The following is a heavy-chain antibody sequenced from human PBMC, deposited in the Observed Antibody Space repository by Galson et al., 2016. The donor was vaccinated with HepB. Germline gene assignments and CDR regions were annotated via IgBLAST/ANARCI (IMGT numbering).Heavy chain of an antibody. V-gene: IGHV3-74*01. CDR2: ISSDGSST. CDR3: AALPMV. J-gene: IGHJ4*02. CDR1: GFTFSSYA. D-gene: IGHD2-8*01. Sequence: SLRLSCAASGFTFSSYAMHWVRQAPGKGLVWVSRISSDGSSTSYADFVKGRFTISRDNAKNTLYLQMNSLRAEDTALYYCAALPMVWGQGSLVTVSS.